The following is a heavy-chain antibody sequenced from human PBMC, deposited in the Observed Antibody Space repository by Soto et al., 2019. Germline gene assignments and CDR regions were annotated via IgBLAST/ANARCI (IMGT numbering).Heavy chain of an antibody. V-gene: IGHV3-23*01. CDR1: RFTFSSYA. D-gene: IGHD6-13*01. CDR3: AKLSSISYSYYFDY. CDR2: ISHTGGRT. J-gene: IGHJ4*02. Sequence: GGSLRLSCAASRFTFSSYAMSWVRQAPGKGLEWVSTISHTGGRTYYADSVKGRFTISRDNSENTLYLQMNSLRAEDTAVYYCAKLSSISYSYYFDYWGQGTLVTVSS.